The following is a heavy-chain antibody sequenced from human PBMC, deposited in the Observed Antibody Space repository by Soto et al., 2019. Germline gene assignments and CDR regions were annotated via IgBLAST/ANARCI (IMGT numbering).Heavy chain of an antibody. CDR1: GGSIYRSGYY. D-gene: IGHD5-18*01. J-gene: IGHJ6*02. V-gene: IGHV4-39*07. CDR2: IDYNGVT. CDR3: ARAVGVDTAMVREYYYGMDV. Sequence: TSETLSLTCTVSGGSIYRSGYYWGWIRQPPGRGLEWIGNIDYNGVTYSNPSLKSRVTISRDTSKNQFSLKLTSVTAADTAVYYCARAVGVDTAMVREYYYGMDVWGQGTTVTVSS.